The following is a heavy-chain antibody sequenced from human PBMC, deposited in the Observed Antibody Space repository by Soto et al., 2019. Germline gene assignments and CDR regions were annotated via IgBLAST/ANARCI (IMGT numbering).Heavy chain of an antibody. CDR2: INAFDDDT. V-gene: IGHV1-18*04. J-gene: IGHJ3*02. Sequence: QAQLEQSGPEVKRPGASLKVSCKASAYTFTSYHISWVRQAPGQGLEWIGWINAFDDDTNYSQKFQDRVTMTAHRSTDTAYLDLRSLGSDDTAIYYCARKLYGRAFDIWGQGTMVTVSS. CDR1: AYTFTSYH. CDR3: ARKLYGRAFDI. D-gene: IGHD2-8*01.